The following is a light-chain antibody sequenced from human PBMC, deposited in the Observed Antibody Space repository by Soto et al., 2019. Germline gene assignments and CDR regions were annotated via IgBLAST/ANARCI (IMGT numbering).Light chain of an antibody. Sequence: EIILTQSPGTLSLSPGERATLSCRGSQSLSREFLAWYQQKPGQAPRLLMYQTSSRASGVPDRFSGSGSGTDFTLKISGLEPEESEVCYCQHYGGSPAYTFGQGTKLEIK. CDR1: QSLSREF. CDR3: QHYGGSPAYT. V-gene: IGKV3-20*01. J-gene: IGKJ2*01. CDR2: QTS.